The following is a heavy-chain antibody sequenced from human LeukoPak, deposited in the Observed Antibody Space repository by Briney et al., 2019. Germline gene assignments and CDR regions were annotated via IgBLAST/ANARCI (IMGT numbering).Heavy chain of an antibody. CDR2: IRKVGREI. CDR3: ARDGDSWNDFDL. V-gene: IGHV3-7*01. Sequence: GGSLRLSCVAPGFTFSTSWMTWVRPPPGKRLEWVAIIRKVGREIHYAESLKGRFTSSRDNTKKSLFLQMNSLRAEDTGVYYCARDGDSWNDFDLWGKGNLVTVSS. CDR1: GFTFSTSW. D-gene: IGHD1-1*01. J-gene: IGHJ4*02.